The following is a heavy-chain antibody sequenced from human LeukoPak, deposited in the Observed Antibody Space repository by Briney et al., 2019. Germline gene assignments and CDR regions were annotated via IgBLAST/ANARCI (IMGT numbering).Heavy chain of an antibody. CDR2: INHSGST. CDR3: ARDRHRSHYYDSSGDAFDI. D-gene: IGHD3-22*01. J-gene: IGHJ3*02. V-gene: IGHV4-34*01. Sequence: SETLSLTCTVSGGSISSYYWSWIRQPPGKGLEWIGEINHSGSTNYNPSLKSRVTISVDTSKNQFSLKLSSVTAADTAVYYCARDRHRSHYYDSSGDAFDIWGQGTMVTVSS. CDR1: GGSISSYY.